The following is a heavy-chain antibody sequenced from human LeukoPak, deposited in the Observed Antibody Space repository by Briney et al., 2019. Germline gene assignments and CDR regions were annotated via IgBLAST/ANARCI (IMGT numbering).Heavy chain of an antibody. V-gene: IGHV4-30-4*01. J-gene: IGHJ4*02. Sequence: SETLSLTCTVSGGSISSGDYYWSWIRQPPGKGLEWIGYIYYSGSTYYNPSLKSRVTISVDTSKNQFSLKLSSVTAADTAVYYCARASHDSYYDSSGYHGYYFNYWGQGTLVTVSS. CDR1: GGSISSGDYY. D-gene: IGHD3-22*01. CDR2: IYYSGST. CDR3: ARASHDSYYDSSGYHGYYFNY.